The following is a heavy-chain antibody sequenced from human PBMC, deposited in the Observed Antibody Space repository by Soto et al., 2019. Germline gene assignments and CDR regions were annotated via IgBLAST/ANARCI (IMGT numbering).Heavy chain of an antibody. J-gene: IGHJ4*02. CDR2: IIPILETA. CDR3: AVGRRSSWFSDY. V-gene: IGHV1-69*01. D-gene: IGHD3-3*01. Sequence: QVQLVQSGAEVKKPGSSVKVSCKTSGGTFSSYAVSWVRRAPGQGLEWMGGIIPILETANYAQKFQGKVTITADESTSTAYMELSSLRSEDTAVYFCAVGRRSSWFSDYWGQGTVVTVSA. CDR1: GGTFSSYA.